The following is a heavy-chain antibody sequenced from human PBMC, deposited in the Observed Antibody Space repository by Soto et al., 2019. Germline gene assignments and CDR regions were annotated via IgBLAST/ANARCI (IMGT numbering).Heavy chain of an antibody. J-gene: IGHJ6*02. CDR2: MNPNSGNT. D-gene: IGHD5-12*01. V-gene: IGHV1-8*01. Sequence: RASVNVSCKSSGYTFTSYYINWVRQGTGQGLEWMGWMNPNSGNTGYAQKFQGRVTMTRNTSISAAYMELSSLRSEDTAVYYCARRRGDGYNFYYYYGMDVWGQGTTVTVSS. CDR1: GYTFTSYY. CDR3: ARRRGDGYNFYYYYGMDV.